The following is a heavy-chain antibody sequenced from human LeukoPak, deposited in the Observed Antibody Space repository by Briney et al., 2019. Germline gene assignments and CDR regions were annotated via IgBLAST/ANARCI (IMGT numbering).Heavy chain of an antibody. CDR3: AKDSSSSPGPASIQH. V-gene: IGHV3-23*01. Sequence: PGGSLRLSCAASGFTFSSYAMSWVRQAPGKGLEWVSAISGSGGSTYYADSVKGRFTISRDNSKNTLYLQMNSLRAEDTAVYYCAKDSSSSPGPASIQHWGQGTLVTVSS. D-gene: IGHD6-13*01. CDR1: GFTFSSYA. CDR2: ISGSGGST. J-gene: IGHJ1*01.